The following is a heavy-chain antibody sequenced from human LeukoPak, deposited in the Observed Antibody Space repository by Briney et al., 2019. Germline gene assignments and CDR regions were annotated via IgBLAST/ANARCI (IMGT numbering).Heavy chain of an antibody. CDR3: ARGYATAFDS. CDR1: GFTFSSHY. Sequence: GGSLRLSCAASGFTFSSHYLSWVRQAPGKGLEWVANINQDGSEKYYVDSVEGRFTISRDNAKNSLYLHMNSLRAEDTAVFYCARGYATAFDSWGPGALVTVSP. V-gene: IGHV3-7*01. D-gene: IGHD2-2*01. J-gene: IGHJ4*02. CDR2: INQDGSEK.